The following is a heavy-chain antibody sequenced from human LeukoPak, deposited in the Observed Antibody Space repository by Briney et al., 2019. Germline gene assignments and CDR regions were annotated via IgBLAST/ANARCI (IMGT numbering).Heavy chain of an antibody. J-gene: IGHJ6*03. CDR3: ARAPNYKYYYYYYYMDV. Sequence: ASVKVSCKASGYTFTSYDMNWVRQATGQGLEWMGWMNPNSGNTGYAQKFQGRVTMTRNTSISTAYMELSSLRSEDTAVYYCARAPNYKYYYYYYYMDVWGKGTTVTVSS. V-gene: IGHV1-8*01. D-gene: IGHD1-7*01. CDR2: MNPNSGNT. CDR1: GYTFTSYD.